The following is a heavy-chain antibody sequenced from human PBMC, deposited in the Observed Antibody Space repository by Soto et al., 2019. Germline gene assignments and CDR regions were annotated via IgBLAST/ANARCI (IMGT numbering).Heavy chain of an antibody. CDR2: ISYDGSDK. D-gene: IGHD3-16*01. CDR3: AKDEDFGPFDY. CDR1: GISFSKYA. J-gene: IGHJ4*02. V-gene: IGHV3-30*18. Sequence: GGSLRLSCAASGISFSKYAIHWVRQAPGKGLEWVAVISYDGSDKYYADSVRGRFTLSRDNPKNTVYMQMDRLRPEDAAVYYCAKDEDFGPFDYWGQGTLVTVSS.